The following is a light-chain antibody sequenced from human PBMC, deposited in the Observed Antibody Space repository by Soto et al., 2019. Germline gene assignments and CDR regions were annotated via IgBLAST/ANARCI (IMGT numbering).Light chain of an antibody. V-gene: IGLV1-40*01. CDR3: QTYDSSLSGSI. Sequence: QSVLTQPPSVSGAPGQRVTISCTGSRSNIGAGYDVHWYQQLPGTAPKLLIYVTNNRPSGVPDRFSGSKSGTSASLAITGVRAEDEADYYCQTYDSSLSGSIFGGGTKVTVL. CDR1: RSNIGAGYD. J-gene: IGLJ2*01. CDR2: VTN.